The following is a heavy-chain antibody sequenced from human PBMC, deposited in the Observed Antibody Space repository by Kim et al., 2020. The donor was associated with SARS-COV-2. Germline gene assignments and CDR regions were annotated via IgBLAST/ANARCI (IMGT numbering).Heavy chain of an antibody. CDR2: IYAGGNR. CDR1: GFTVSSNY. V-gene: IGHV3-53*01. J-gene: IGHJ1*01. D-gene: IGHD2-21*02. CDR3: ARHIVVVTAIRTTAEYFQE. Sequence: GGSLRLSCAASGFTVSSNYMSWVRQAPGKGLEWVSVIYAGGNRYYADSVKGRFTISRDNSKNTVYLQMNSLRAEDTAVYYCARHIVVVTAIRTTAEYFQEWVQGTLVTGSS.